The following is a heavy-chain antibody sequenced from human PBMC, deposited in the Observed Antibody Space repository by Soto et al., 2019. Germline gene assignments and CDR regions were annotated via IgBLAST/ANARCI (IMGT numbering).Heavy chain of an antibody. V-gene: IGHV3-30-3*01. D-gene: IGHD3-16*01. J-gene: IGHJ4*02. Sequence: GGSLRLSCAVSGFTFSSYAMHWVRQAPGKGLEWVAVISYDGGNKYYADSVKGRFTISRDNSKNTLYLQMNSLRAEDTAVYYCAREAEGDDYWGQGTLVTVSS. CDR1: GFTFSSYA. CDR3: AREAEGDDY. CDR2: ISYDGGNK.